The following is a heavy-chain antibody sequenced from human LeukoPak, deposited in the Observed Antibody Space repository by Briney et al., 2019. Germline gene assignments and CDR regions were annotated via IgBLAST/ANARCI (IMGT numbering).Heavy chain of an antibody. CDR2: ISSGSTYI. Sequence: GGSLRLSCAASGFTFSSYSMSWVRQAPGKGLEWVSSISSGSTYIYYADSMKGRFTISRDNAKNSLYLQMNTLRAEDTAVYYCARDWMYSGIYHDTFDIWGHGTMVTVSS. V-gene: IGHV3-21*01. D-gene: IGHD1-26*01. CDR1: GFTFSSYS. CDR3: ARDWMYSGIYHDTFDI. J-gene: IGHJ3*02.